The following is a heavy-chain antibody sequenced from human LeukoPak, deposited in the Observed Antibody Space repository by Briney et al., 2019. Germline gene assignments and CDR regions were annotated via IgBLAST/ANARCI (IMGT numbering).Heavy chain of an antibody. CDR2: ISGSGGTT. CDR1: GFTFSSYA. CDR3: AKVAGYSGYDYAFDY. Sequence: PGGSLRLSCAASGFTFSSYAMTWVRQAPGKGLEWVSAISGSGGTTYYADSVKGRFTISRDNSKNTLYLQMNSLRAEDTAVYYCAKVAGYSGYDYAFDYWGQGTLVTDSS. V-gene: IGHV3-23*01. D-gene: IGHD5-12*01. J-gene: IGHJ4*02.